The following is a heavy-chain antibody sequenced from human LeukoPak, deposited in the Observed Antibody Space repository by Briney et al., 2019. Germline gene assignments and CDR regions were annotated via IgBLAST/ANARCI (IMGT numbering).Heavy chain of an antibody. Sequence: PGGSLRLSCAASGFTFSSYSMNWVRQAPGKGLEWVSYISSSSSTIYYADSVKGRFTISRDNAKNSLYLQMNSLRAEDTAVYYCAKVIRNYYYGMDVWGQGTTVTVSS. J-gene: IGHJ6*02. CDR2: ISSSSSTI. CDR1: GFTFSSYS. CDR3: AKVIRNYYYGMDV. V-gene: IGHV3-48*04.